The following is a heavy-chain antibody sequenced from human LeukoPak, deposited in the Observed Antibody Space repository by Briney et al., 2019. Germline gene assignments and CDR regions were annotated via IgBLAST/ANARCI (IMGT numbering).Heavy chain of an antibody. D-gene: IGHD5-18*01. V-gene: IGHV3-23*01. CDR1: GFTFNNYA. CDR2: ISGSGGST. CDR3: AKDRQYSYGYPVYFEY. Sequence: GGSLRLSCTASGFTFNNYAMSWVRQAPGKGLECVSAISGSGGSTFYADSVKGRFTISRDNSKNTLYLQMNSLRAEDTAVYYCAKDRQYSYGYPVYFEYWGQGTLVTVSS. J-gene: IGHJ4*02.